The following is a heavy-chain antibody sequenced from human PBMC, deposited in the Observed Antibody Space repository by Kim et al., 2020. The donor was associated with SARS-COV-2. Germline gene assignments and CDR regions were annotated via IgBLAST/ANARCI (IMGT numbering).Heavy chain of an antibody. J-gene: IGHJ4*02. CDR3: ARGFGEMATDY. Sequence: TYYADSVKGRFTISRDNSKNTLYLQMNSLRAEDTAVYYCARGFGEMATDYWGQGTLVTVSS. V-gene: IGHV3-53*01. D-gene: IGHD3-10*01. CDR2: T.